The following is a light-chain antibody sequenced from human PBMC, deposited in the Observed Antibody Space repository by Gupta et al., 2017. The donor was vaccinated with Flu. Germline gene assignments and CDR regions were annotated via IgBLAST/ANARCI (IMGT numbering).Light chain of an antibody. CDR1: QSVLYSSNNKNY. CDR3: QQYDSGPRT. J-gene: IGKJ1*01. CDR2: WAS. Sequence: DIVMTQPPASLAVSLGERATINCKSSQSVLYSSNNKNYLAWYQQKPGQPPKLLIYWASTRESGVPDRFSGSGSGTDFTLTISSLQAEDVAVYYCQQYDSGPRTFGQGTRVEVK. V-gene: IGKV4-1*01.